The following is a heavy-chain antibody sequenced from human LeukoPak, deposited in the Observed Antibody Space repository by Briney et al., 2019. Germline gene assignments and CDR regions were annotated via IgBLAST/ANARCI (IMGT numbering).Heavy chain of an antibody. CDR3: AKDHPRYSSGWYSGLYFDY. CDR1: GFTFSSYE. V-gene: IGHV3-30*18. Sequence: PGGSLRLSCAASGFTFSSYEMNWVRQAPGKGLEWVAVISYDGSNKYYADSVKGRFTISRDNSKNTLYLQVNSLRAEDTAVYYCAKDHPRYSSGWYSGLYFDYWGQGTLVTVSS. D-gene: IGHD6-19*01. J-gene: IGHJ4*02. CDR2: ISYDGSNK.